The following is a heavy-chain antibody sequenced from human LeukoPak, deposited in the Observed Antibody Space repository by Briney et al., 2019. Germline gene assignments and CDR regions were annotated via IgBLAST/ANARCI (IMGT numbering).Heavy chain of an antibody. D-gene: IGHD3-22*01. Sequence: PGGSLRLSCAASGFTFSDYYMSWIRQAPGKGLEWVSYISSSGSTIYYADSVKGRFTISRDNAKNSLYLQMNSLRAEDTAVYYCARDNYYYDSSGYPDYWGQGTLVTVSS. J-gene: IGHJ4*02. CDR1: GFTFSDYY. V-gene: IGHV3-11*01. CDR3: ARDNYYYDSSGYPDY. CDR2: ISSSGSTI.